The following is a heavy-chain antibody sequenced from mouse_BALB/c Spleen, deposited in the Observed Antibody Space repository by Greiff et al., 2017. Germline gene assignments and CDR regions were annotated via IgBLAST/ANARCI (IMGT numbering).Heavy chain of an antibody. J-gene: IGHJ4*01. V-gene: IGHV1S56*01. CDR1: GYTFTSYY. CDR3: ARYTVVADYYAMDY. D-gene: IGHD1-1*01. Sequence: QVQLQQSGPELVKPGASVRISCKASGYTFTSYYIHWVKQRPGQGLEWIGWIYPGNVNTKYNEKFKGKATLTADKSSSTAYMQLSSLTSEDSAVYFCARYTVVADYYAMDYWGQGTSVTVSS. CDR2: IYPGNVNT.